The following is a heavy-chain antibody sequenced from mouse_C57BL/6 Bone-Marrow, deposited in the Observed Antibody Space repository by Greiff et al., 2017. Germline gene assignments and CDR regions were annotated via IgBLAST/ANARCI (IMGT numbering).Heavy chain of an antibody. CDR2: IWWDDDK. J-gene: IGHJ3*01. V-gene: IGHV8-8*01. CDR1: GFSLSTFGMG. D-gene: IGHD2-2*01. CDR3: ARIYYGYDGFAY. Sequence: QVTLKVSGPGILQPSQTLSLTCSFSGFSLSTFGMGVGWIRQPSGKGLEWLAHIWWDDDKYNNQALKSRLTISKYTSKNQVFLKLANVDTADTATYYCARIYYGYDGFAYWGQGTLVTVSA.